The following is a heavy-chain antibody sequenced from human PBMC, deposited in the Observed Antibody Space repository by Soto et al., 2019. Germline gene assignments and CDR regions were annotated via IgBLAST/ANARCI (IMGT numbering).Heavy chain of an antibody. CDR1: GFTFSGAW. D-gene: IGHD2-21*01. V-gene: IGHV3-15*07. J-gene: IGHJ4*02. CDR3: AADRPGDRSDLCFDY. Sequence: EVQLVESGGGLLKPGGSLRLSCAASGFTFSGAWMHWVRQAPGKGLEWVGLIKSKANGETTHYAAPVQGRFTISRDDSKNTVYLQMSSLKTEDTAVYHCAADRPGDRSDLCFDYCGQVNLVTVSS. CDR2: IKSKANGETT.